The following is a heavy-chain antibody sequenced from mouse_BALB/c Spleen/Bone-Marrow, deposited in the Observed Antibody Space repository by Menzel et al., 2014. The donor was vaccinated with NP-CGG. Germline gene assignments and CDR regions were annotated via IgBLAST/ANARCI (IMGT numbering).Heavy chain of an antibody. V-gene: IGHV1-37*01. CDR3: GSGPAWFAY. CDR2: INPYNGDT. J-gene: IGHJ3*01. Sequence: WVKQSHGKSLEWIGRINPYNGDTFYNQKFKGKATLTVDKSSSTAHMELLSLTSEDSAVYYCGSGPAWFAYWGQGTLVTVSA.